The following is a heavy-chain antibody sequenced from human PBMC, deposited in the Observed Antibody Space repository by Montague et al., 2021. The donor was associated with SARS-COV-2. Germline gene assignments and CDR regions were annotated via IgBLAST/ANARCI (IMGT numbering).Heavy chain of an antibody. Sequence: SLRLSCAASGFTFSRYWMHWVRQVPGKGLLWVSRINIDGSRTTYADSVKGRFNNSRNNAKNTLLLQTNGLRADDTAVYYCTRSGNGVYYGMDVWGQGTTVTVSS. V-gene: IGHV3-74*03. CDR3: TRSGNGVYYGMDV. CDR2: INIDGSRT. D-gene: IGHD4-23*01. CDR1: GFTFSRYW. J-gene: IGHJ6*02.